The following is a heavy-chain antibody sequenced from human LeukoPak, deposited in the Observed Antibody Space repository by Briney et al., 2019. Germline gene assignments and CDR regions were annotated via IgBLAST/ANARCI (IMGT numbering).Heavy chain of an antibody. V-gene: IGHV4-39*01. D-gene: IGHD2-15*01. J-gene: IGHJ6*03. CDR1: GGSISSSNYY. CDR3: AXXXQXXXXSCYGYYYYYMDV. Sequence: SETLSLTCTVSGGSISSSNYYWGWVRQPPGKGLEWIGTIYYSGSTYYNPSLKSRVTISVDTSKNQFSLKLSSVTAADAAVYYCAXXXQXXXXSCYGYYYYYMDVWGKGTTVTVSS. CDR2: IYYSGST.